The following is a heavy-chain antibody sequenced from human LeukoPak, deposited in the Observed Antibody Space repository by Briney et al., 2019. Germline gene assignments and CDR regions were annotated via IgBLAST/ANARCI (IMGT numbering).Heavy chain of an antibody. J-gene: IGHJ6*02. V-gene: IGHV1-18*01. Sequence: GASVKVSCKASGYTFTSYGISWVRQAPGQGLEWMGRISAYNGNTNYAQKFQGRVTMTRDTSISTAYMELSRLRSDDTAVYYCARDPVYYYYGMDVWGQGTTVTVSS. CDR2: ISAYNGNT. CDR1: GYTFTSYG. CDR3: ARDPVYYYYGMDV.